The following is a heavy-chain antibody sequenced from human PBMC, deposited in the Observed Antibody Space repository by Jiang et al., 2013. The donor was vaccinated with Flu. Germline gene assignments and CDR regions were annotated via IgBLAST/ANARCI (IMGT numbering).Heavy chain of an antibody. CDR1: GGSISSGDYY. V-gene: IGHV4-30-4*01. Sequence: SLTCTVSGGSISSGDYYVELDPPAPREGPGVDWVHLLQWEHLLQPSLKSRLTISVDTSKNQFSLRLRSVTAADTAVYYCARVVLTSAWYFDYWGQGTLVTVSS. CDR2: LLQWEH. J-gene: IGHJ4*02. D-gene: IGHD3-10*01. CDR3: ARVVLTSAWYFDY.